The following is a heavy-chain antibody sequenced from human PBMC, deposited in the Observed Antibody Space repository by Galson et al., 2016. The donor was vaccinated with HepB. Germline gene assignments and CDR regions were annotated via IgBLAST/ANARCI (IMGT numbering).Heavy chain of an antibody. CDR2: IFTDGSGT. J-gene: IGHJ3*02. Sequence: SLRLSCAASGFTFSAYPMHWVRQAPGKGLVWISRIFTDGSGTLYADCVKGRFTISRDNAKNTLFLQMNSLRADDTAVYYCGRGSKYGFDMWGQGTMVTVSS. CDR3: GRGSKYGFDM. V-gene: IGHV3-74*01. CDR1: GFTFSAYP.